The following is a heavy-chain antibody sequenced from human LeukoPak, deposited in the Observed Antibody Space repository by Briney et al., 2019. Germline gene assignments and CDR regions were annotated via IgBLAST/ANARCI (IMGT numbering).Heavy chain of an antibody. CDR1: GGSISSYY. V-gene: IGHV4-59*01. J-gene: IGHJ4*02. D-gene: IGHD1-1*01. CDR3: AREGGTGTTSLDY. Sequence: SETLSLTCTVSGGSISSYYWSWVRQPPGKGLEWIGFVYYTGSTNYSPSLKSRVTISVDTSKNQFSLKLSSVTAADTAVYYCAREGGTGTTSLDYWGQGTLVTVSS. CDR2: VYYTGST.